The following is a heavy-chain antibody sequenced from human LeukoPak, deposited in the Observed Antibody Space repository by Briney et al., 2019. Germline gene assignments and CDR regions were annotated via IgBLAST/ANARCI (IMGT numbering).Heavy chain of an antibody. CDR1: GGSIDSNYYY. D-gene: IGHD1-14*01. CDR3: ARGKPHSNWFDP. CDR2: IYYSGST. V-gene: IGHV4-39*07. Sequence: SETLSLTCTVSGGSIDSNYYYWAWIRQPPGKWLECIGAIYYSGSTLYNPSLKSRVTISVDTSKSQFSLSLTSVTDADTALYYCARGKPHSNWFDPWGQGTLVTVSS. J-gene: IGHJ5*02.